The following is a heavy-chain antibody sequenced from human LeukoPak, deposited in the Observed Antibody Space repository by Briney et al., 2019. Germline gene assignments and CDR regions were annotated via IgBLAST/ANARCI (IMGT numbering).Heavy chain of an antibody. CDR2: ISGSGANT. CDR3: AQNLVAAAGDH. Sequence: GGSLRLSCAASGFTFSTYAMSWVRQAPGKGLEWVSTISGSGANTYYADSVRGRFTISRDNSKNTLYLHMNSLRVEDTAVYYCAQNLVAAAGDHWGQGTLLIVSS. J-gene: IGHJ1*01. D-gene: IGHD6-13*01. CDR1: GFTFSTYA. V-gene: IGHV3-23*01.